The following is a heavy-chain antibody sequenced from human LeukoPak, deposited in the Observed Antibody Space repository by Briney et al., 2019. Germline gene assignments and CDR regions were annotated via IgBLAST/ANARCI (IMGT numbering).Heavy chain of an antibody. Sequence: GSLRLSCAASGFPFSSYAMHWVRQAPGKGLEWVAVISYDGSNKYYADSVKGRFTISRDNSKNTLYLQMNSLRAEDTAVYYCARDLSIGVWYDGNFDYWGQGTLVTVSS. D-gene: IGHD2-8*01. CDR1: GFPFSSYA. J-gene: IGHJ4*02. CDR2: ISYDGSNK. CDR3: ARDLSIGVWYDGNFDY. V-gene: IGHV3-30*04.